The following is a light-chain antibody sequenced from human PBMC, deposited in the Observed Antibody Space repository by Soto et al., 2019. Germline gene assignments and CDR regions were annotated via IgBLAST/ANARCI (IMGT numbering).Light chain of an antibody. CDR1: QNVGGRF. CDR3: QQYGTSPIA. Sequence: EIVLTQSPGTLSLSPGERATLSCRASQNVGGRFLAWYQQKPGQAPRLLINVASTRATGIPDRFSGSGSGTDFTLTISRLEPEDFAVYYCQQYGTSPIAFGQGTRL. J-gene: IGKJ5*01. V-gene: IGKV3-20*01. CDR2: VAS.